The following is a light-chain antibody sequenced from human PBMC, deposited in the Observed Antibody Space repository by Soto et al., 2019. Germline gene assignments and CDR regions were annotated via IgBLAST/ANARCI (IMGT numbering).Light chain of an antibody. V-gene: IGLV2-14*01. CDR3: SSYTASITYV. J-gene: IGLJ1*01. CDR2: DVS. CDR1: SSDVGAYNY. Sequence: QSVLTQPASVSGYPGQSITISCTGASSDVGAYNYVAWCQQHPGKGPKLLIYDVSNRPSGFSSRFSGSKSGNTASLTISGLRAEDEADYFCSSYTASITYVFGTGTKVT.